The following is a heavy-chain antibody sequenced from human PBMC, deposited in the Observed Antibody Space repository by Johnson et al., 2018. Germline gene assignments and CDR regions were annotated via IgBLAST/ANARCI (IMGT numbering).Heavy chain of an antibody. D-gene: IGHD2-21*02. Sequence: VQLQESGGGLVQPGGSLKLSCEASGFRFSDSDIHWVRQASGKGLEWVGRIRSKVNNYATAYPTSVEGRFTASRDDSKNAAYLQMNSQKIEDTAVYYCTRRGPCDFIYDPYDMWGQGTMVTVSS. CDR3: TRRGPCDFIYDPYDM. CDR1: GFRFSDSD. J-gene: IGHJ3*02. CDR2: IRSKVNNYAT. V-gene: IGHV3-73*01.